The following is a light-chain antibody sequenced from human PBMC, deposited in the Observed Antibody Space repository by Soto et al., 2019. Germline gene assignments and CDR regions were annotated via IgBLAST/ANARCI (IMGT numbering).Light chain of an antibody. CDR1: PSVSSSY. CDR2: GAS. V-gene: IGKV3-20*01. Sequence: EIWLTQSPGTLSLSPGERATLACRARPSVSSSYLAWYQQKPGQAPRLPIYGASSRSTGITDRFRGSGSVTDFPLTISRLEPEDFAVYYCQQYGSSSYTFGQGTKLESK. J-gene: IGKJ2*01. CDR3: QQYGSSSYT.